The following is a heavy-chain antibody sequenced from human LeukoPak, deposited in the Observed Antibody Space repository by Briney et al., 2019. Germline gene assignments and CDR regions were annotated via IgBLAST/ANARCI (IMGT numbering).Heavy chain of an antibody. CDR3: AQGGSEIYYFYHGMDV. D-gene: IGHD1-14*01. Sequence: GGSLRPSCTASGISLNRFAIHWVCQAPDKGLEWVTVISYDGSNEYYTDSVRGRFTISRDNSKNTVYLQMNSLRVEDTAVYYCAQGGSEIYYFYHGMDVWGRGTTVTVSS. V-gene: IGHV3-30*18. CDR1: GISLNRFA. J-gene: IGHJ6*02. CDR2: ISYDGSNE.